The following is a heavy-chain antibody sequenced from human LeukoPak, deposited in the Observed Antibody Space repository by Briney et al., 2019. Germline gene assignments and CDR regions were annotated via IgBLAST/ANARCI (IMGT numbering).Heavy chain of an antibody. CDR3: ARVPGPKGPY. CDR1: GFTVSSNY. V-gene: IGHV3-21*01. CDR2: ISSSSSYI. Sequence: GGSLRLSCAASGFTVSSNYMSWVRQAPGKGLEWVSSISSSSSYIYYADSVKGRFTISRDNAKNSLYLQMNSLRAEDTAVYYCARVPGPKGPYWGQGTLVTVSS. J-gene: IGHJ4*02.